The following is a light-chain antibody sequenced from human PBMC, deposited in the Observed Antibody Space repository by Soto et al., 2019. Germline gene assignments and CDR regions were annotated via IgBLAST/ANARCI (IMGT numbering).Light chain of an antibody. Sequence: QSALTQPASVSGSPGQSITISCTGTSSDVGAYNYVSWYQQHPGKAPKLMIYEVSNRPLGVSNRFSGSKSANTAALTISGYQAGDEADYYCSSYTSSSTWLFGGGTKLTVL. CDR1: SSDVGAYNY. CDR3: SSYTSSSTWL. V-gene: IGLV2-14*03. J-gene: IGLJ3*02. CDR2: EVS.